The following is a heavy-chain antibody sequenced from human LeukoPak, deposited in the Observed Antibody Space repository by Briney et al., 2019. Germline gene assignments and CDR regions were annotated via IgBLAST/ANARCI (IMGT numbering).Heavy chain of an antibody. J-gene: IGHJ4*02. CDR1: GFTFSSYG. V-gene: IGHV3-30*18. D-gene: IGHD6-13*01. CDR3: AKALGAGARYYFGF. Sequence: GGSLRLSCAASGFTFSSYGMHWVRQAPGKGLEWVAVTSYDGSNKYYADSVKGRFTISRDNSKNTLYLQMNSLRVEDTAAYYCAKALGAGARYYFGFWGQGTLVTVSS. CDR2: TSYDGSNK.